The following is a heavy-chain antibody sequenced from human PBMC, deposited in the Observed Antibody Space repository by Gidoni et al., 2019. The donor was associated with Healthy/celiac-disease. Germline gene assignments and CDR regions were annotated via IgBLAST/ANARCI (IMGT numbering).Heavy chain of an antibody. J-gene: IGHJ4*02. CDR2: ISYDGSKK. Sequence: QVQLVESGGGVVQPGRSLRLSCAASGFTFSSYGMHWVRQAPGKGLEWVAVISYDGSKKYYADSVKGRFTISRDNSKNTLYLQMNSLRAEDTAVYYCAKDQERMYSSSWYWATRFDYWGQGTLVTVSS. D-gene: IGHD6-13*01. CDR1: GFTFSSYG. CDR3: AKDQERMYSSSWYWATRFDY. V-gene: IGHV3-30*18.